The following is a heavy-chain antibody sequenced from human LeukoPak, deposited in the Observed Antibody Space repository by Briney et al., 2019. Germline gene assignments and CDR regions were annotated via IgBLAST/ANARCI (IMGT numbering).Heavy chain of an antibody. CDR2: IYSDNT. CDR3: ARDIPVRMHLWFGLDV. V-gene: IGHV3-53*01. Sequence: GGSLRLSCTVSGFTVSSNSMGWVRQAPGKGLEWVSFIYSDNTHYSDSVKGRFTISRDNSKNTLYLQMNSLRAEDTAVYYCARDIPVRMHLWFGLDVWGRGTTVTVSS. D-gene: IGHD3-10*01. CDR1: GFTVSSNS. J-gene: IGHJ6*04.